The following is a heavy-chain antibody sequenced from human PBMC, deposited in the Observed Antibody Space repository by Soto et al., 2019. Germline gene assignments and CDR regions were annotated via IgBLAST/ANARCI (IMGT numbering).Heavy chain of an antibody. Sequence: PSETLSLTCAVYGGSFSGYYWSWIRRPPGKGLEWIGEINHSGSTNYNPSLKSRVTISVDTSKNQFSLKLSSVTAADKAVYYCARCSYNWNYPRYYYYYYGMDVWGQGTTVT. CDR1: GGSFSGYY. CDR3: ARCSYNWNYPRYYYYYYGMDV. J-gene: IGHJ6*02. V-gene: IGHV4-34*01. D-gene: IGHD1-7*01. CDR2: INHSGST.